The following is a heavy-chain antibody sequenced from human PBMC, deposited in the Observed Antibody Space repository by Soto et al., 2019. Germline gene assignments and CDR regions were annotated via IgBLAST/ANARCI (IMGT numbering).Heavy chain of an antibody. CDR3: ARDRNSGSYYIAFDI. J-gene: IGHJ3*02. D-gene: IGHD1-26*01. V-gene: IGHV1-46*03. Sequence: QVQLVQSGAEVKKPGASVKVSCKASGYTFTSYYMHWVRQAPGQGLEWMGIINPSGGSTSYAQKVQGRVTMTRDTSTSTVYMELSSLRSEDTAVYYGARDRNSGSYYIAFDIWGQGTMVTVSS. CDR2: INPSGGST. CDR1: GYTFTSYY.